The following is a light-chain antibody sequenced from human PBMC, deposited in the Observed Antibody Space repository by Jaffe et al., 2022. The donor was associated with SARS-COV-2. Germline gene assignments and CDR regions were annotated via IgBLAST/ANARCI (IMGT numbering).Light chain of an antibody. CDR3: QSYDNSLSGSYV. Sequence: QSELTQPPSVSGAPGQRVTISCTGSSSNIGAGYSVSWYQQHLPGTAPKVLIYGENNRPSGVPDRFSGSTSGTSASLAISGLQAEDEAVYYCQSYDNSLSGSYVFGAGTKVTVL. CDR1: SSNIGAGYS. V-gene: IGLV1-40*01. CDR2: GEN. J-gene: IGLJ1*01.